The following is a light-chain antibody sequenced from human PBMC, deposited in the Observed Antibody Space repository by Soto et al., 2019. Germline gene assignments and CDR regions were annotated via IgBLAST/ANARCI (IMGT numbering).Light chain of an antibody. CDR2: GAS. Sequence: EIVLTQSPGTLSLSPGERATLSCRASQSVSSSYLAWYQQKPGQAPRLLIYGASSRATGIPDRFSGSGSWSDFTLTIRRLEPEDGAVYYCQQYGSSHPSTFGQGSKVEIK. V-gene: IGKV3-20*01. CDR3: QQYGSSHPST. CDR1: QSVSSSY. J-gene: IGKJ1*01.